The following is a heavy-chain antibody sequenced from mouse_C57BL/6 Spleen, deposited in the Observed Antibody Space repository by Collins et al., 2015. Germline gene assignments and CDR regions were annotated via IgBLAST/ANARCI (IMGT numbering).Heavy chain of an antibody. V-gene: IGHV1-82*01. Sequence: QVQLQQSGPELVKPGASVKISCKASGYAFSSSWMNWVKQRPGKGLEWIGRIYPGDGDTNYNGKFKGKATLTADKSSSTAYMQLSSLTSEDSAVYYCARKGGNSGDYWGQGTTLTVSS. D-gene: IGHD1-3*01. CDR1: GYAFSSSW. J-gene: IGHJ2*01. CDR3: ARKGGNSGDY. CDR2: IYPGDGDT.